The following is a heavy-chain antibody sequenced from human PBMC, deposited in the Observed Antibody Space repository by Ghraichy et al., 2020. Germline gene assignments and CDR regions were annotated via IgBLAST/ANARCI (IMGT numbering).Heavy chain of an antibody. CDR3: ARGLRDIVVVPAAIRPRSGFDP. CDR2: INHSGST. J-gene: IGHJ5*02. CDR1: GGSFSGYY. D-gene: IGHD2-2*01. Sequence: SETLSLTCAVYGGSFSGYYWSWIRQPPGKGLEWIGEINHSGSTNYNPSLKSRVTISVDTSKNQFSLKLSSVTAADTAVYYCARGLRDIVVVPAAIRPRSGFDPWGQGTLVTVSP. V-gene: IGHV4-34*01.